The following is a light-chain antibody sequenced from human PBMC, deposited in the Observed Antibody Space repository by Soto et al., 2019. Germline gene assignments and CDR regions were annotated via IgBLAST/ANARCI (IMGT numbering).Light chain of an antibody. V-gene: IGLV2-14*01. CDR2: EVS. CDR3: SSYTTSSYVV. J-gene: IGLJ2*01. CDR1: SNDIGGHNF. Sequence: QSALTQPAAVSGSPGQSITISCSGTSNDIGGHNFVSWYQHHPGKAPKLLIYEVSYRASGVSNRLTGSKSANTASLTISGLQAEDEADYSCSSYTTSSYVVFGGGTQLTVL.